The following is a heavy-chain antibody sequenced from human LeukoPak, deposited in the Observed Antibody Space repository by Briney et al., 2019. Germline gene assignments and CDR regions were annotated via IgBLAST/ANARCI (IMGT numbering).Heavy chain of an antibody. V-gene: IGHV5-51*01. CDR3: ARRDHSSGYLGDAFDI. J-gene: IGHJ3*02. CDR2: IYPGDSDT. Sequence: GESLKISCKGSGYIFTSYWIGWVRQMPGKGLEWMGIIYPGDSDTRYSPSFQGQVTISADKSISTAYMQWSSLKASDTAMYYCARRDHSSGYLGDAFDIRGQGTMVTVSS. D-gene: IGHD3-22*01. CDR1: GYIFTSYW.